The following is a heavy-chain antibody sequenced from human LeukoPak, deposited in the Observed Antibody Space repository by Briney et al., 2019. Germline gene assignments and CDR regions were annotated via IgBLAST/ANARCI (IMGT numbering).Heavy chain of an antibody. J-gene: IGHJ4*02. V-gene: IGHV3-23*01. Sequence: GGSLRLSCAASGFTFSSYAMSWVRQAPGKGLEWVSAISGSGGSTYYADSAKGRFTISRDNSKNTLYLQMNSLRAEDTAVYYCAKVGISSGWYRSPVDYWGQGTLVTVSS. CDR3: AKVGISSGWYRSPVDY. CDR2: ISGSGGST. D-gene: IGHD6-19*01. CDR1: GFTFSSYA.